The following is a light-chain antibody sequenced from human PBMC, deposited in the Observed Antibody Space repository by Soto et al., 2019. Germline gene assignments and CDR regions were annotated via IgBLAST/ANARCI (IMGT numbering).Light chain of an antibody. CDR3: CSLTTSHTYV. J-gene: IGLJ1*01. V-gene: IGLV2-8*01. CDR2: EVS. Sequence: QSALTQPPSASGSPGQSVTISCIGTSSDVGGYNYVSWYQQHPGKAPKLIISEVSKRPSGVPDRFSGSKSGNTASLTVSGLQAEDEADYFCCSLTTSHTYVFGSGTKLTVL. CDR1: SSDVGGYNY.